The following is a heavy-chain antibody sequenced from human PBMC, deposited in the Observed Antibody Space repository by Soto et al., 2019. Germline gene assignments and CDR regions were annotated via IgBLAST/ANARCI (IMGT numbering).Heavy chain of an antibody. CDR3: DRRRIQISEVEMATLTQSSFDY. Sequence: ESLKISCKGSGYSFSNYWIAWVRQMPGKGLEWMGIIYPANSDTRYSPSFQGQVTISADKSISTAYLQWSSLKASDTAMYYCDRRRIQISEVEMATLTQSSFDYWGQGTLVTVS. CDR1: GYSFSNYW. J-gene: IGHJ4*02. V-gene: IGHV5-51*01. CDR2: IYPANSDT. D-gene: IGHD5-18*01.